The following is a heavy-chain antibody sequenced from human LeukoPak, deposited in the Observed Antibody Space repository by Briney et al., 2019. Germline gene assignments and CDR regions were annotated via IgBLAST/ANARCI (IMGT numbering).Heavy chain of an antibody. CDR2: IYYTGNT. D-gene: IGHD3/OR15-3a*01. V-gene: IGHV4-39*01. J-gene: IGHJ4*02. CDR3: ARQTGSGLFILP. Sequence: SETLSLTCTVSVVSISSSYSYWGWIRQPPGMGLEGIGSIYYTGNTYYNASLKSQVSISIDTSKNQFSLKLTSVTAADTAVYYCARQTGSGLFILPGGQGTLVTVSS. CDR1: VVSISSSYSY.